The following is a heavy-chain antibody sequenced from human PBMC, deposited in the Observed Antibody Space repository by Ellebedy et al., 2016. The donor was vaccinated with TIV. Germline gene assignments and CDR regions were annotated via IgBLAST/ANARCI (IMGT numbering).Heavy chain of an antibody. V-gene: IGHV1-46*01. CDR2: TDPSGGST. J-gene: IGHJ4*02. Sequence: AASVKVSCTASGYTFSSNYMHWVRQAPGQGLEWMGITDPSGGSTNYAQKFQSRVTMTRDTSTSTVYMELSSLRSEDTAVYYCARRSSAYALDYWGQGTLVTVSS. CDR1: GYTFSSNY. D-gene: IGHD5-12*01. CDR3: ARRSSAYALDY.